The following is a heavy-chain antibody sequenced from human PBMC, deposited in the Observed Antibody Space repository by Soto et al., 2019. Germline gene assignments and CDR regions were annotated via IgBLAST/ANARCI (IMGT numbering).Heavy chain of an antibody. J-gene: IGHJ1*01. CDR3: ATSLSRGYYLDH. D-gene: IGHD3-22*01. CDR1: GFTFSAST. CDR2: IRNETDSLAT. V-gene: IGHV3-73*02. Sequence: EVQLVESGGGLVQPGGSLKLSCSASGFTFSASTLHWVRHTIGGRLQWIGLIRNETDSLATAYGALLRGRFTISRHDSDTAAFLQMNSLTTEDTGIYYCATSLSRGYYLDHWGRGVLVTVSS.